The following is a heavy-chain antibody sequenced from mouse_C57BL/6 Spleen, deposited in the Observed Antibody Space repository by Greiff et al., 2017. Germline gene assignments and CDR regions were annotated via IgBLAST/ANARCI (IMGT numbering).Heavy chain of an antibody. CDR1: GFNIKDYY. D-gene: IGHD1-1*01. CDR2: IDPEDGET. CDR3: ARYLVARYWYFDV. J-gene: IGHJ1*03. Sequence: EVKLMESGAELVKPGASVKLSCTASGFNIKDYYMHWVKQRTEQGLEWIGRIDPEDGETKYDPKFQGKATITADTSSNTAYLQLSSLTSEDTAVYYCARYLVARYWYFDVWGTGTTVTVSS. V-gene: IGHV14-2*01.